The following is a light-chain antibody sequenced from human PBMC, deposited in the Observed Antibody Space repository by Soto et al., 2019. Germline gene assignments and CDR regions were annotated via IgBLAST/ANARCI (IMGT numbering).Light chain of an antibody. CDR1: QSISSW. Sequence: DIQMTKSPSTLSASVGDRVTITCRASQSISSWLAWYQQKPGKAPKLLIYQASSLESGVPLRASGSASGTEFTLTINSLQPDDFATYYCQHYNRYSATFGQGTKVDIK. CDR2: QAS. V-gene: IGKV1-5*03. CDR3: QHYNRYSAT. J-gene: IGKJ1*01.